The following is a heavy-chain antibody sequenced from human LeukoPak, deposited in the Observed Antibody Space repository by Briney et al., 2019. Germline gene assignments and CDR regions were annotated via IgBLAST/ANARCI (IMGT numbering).Heavy chain of an antibody. J-gene: IGHJ4*02. D-gene: IGHD1-1*01. CDR3: ARDRGTWNDDGFDY. CDR2: IYYSGST. V-gene: IGHV4-59*12. Sequence: SETLSLTCTVSGASISNYYWTWIRQPPGKGLEWIGYIYYSGSTNYRPSLKSRVTISVDTSKNQFSLKLSSVTAADTAVYYCARDRGTWNDDGFDYWGQGTLVTVSS. CDR1: GASISNYY.